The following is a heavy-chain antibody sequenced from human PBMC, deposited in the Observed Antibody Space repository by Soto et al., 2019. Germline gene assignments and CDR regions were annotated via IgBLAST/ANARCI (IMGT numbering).Heavy chain of an antibody. CDR3: ARGMATSDY. J-gene: IGHJ4*02. Sequence: QVQLQESGPGLVRPSQTLSLTCSVSGVSIRSGGYYWSWVRQHPGKGLEWIGHIYYSGSTYYNPSLKSRVTISVDTSKNQFSRMLTSMTAADTAVYYCARGMATSDYWGQGTLVTVSS. CDR2: IYYSGST. D-gene: IGHD5-12*01. CDR1: GVSIRSGGYY. V-gene: IGHV4-31*03.